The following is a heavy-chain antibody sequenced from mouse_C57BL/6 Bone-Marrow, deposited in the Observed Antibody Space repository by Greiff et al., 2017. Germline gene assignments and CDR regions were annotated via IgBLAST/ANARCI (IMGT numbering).Heavy chain of an antibody. D-gene: IGHD1-1*01. J-gene: IGHJ4*01. CDR2: ISSGGSYT. CDR3: ARRGSSYPYYYAMDY. V-gene: IGHV5-6*02. Sequence: EVKLVESGGDLVKPGGSLKLSCAASGFTFSSYGMSWVRQTPDKRLEWVATISSGGSYTYYPDSVKGRFTISRDNAKNTLYLQMSSLKSEDTAMYYCARRGSSYPYYYAMDYWGQGTSVTVSS. CDR1: GFTFSSYG.